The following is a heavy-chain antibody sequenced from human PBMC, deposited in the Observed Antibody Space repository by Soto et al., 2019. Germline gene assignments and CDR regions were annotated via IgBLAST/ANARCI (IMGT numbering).Heavy chain of an antibody. J-gene: IGHJ5*02. D-gene: IGHD2-2*01. CDR2: IIPIFGTA. CDR1: GGTFSSYA. Sequence: SVKVSCKASGGTFSSYAISWVRQAPGQGLEWMGGIIPIFGTANYAQKFQGRVTITADESTSTAYMELSSLRSEDTAVYYCARISRAAMPVGWFDPWGQGTLVTVSS. CDR3: ARISRAAMPVGWFDP. V-gene: IGHV1-69*13.